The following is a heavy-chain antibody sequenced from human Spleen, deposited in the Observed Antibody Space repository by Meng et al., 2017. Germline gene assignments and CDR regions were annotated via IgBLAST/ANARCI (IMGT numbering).Heavy chain of an antibody. V-gene: IGHV7-4-1*02. D-gene: IGHD3-22*01. CDR1: GYTFTSYT. CDR2: INTNTGNP. Sequence: QVQLVQSGSELKKPGASVKVSCKASGYTFTSYTMHWVRQAPGQGLEWLGLINTNTGNPTYAPGFTGRFVFSLDTSISTAYLQISGLRAEDTAMYYCARTKEYYDSSFDLWGQGTLVTASS. CDR3: ARTKEYYDSSFDL. J-gene: IGHJ4*02.